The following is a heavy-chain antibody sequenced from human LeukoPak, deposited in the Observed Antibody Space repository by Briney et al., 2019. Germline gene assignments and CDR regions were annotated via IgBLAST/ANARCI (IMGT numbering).Heavy chain of an antibody. J-gene: IGHJ6*03. CDR2: IYPGDSDT. CDR1: GYSFTSYW. Sequence: GESLKISCKGSGYSFTSYWIGWVRQMPGKGLEWMGIIYPGDSDTRYSPSFQGQVTISADKSISTAYLQWSSLKASDTAMYYCARHSDGHYYYYYMDVWGKGTTVTLSS. V-gene: IGHV5-51*01. CDR3: ARHSDGHYYYYYMDV.